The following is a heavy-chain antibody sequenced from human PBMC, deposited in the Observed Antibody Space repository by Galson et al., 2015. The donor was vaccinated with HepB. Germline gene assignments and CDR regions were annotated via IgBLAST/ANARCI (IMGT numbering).Heavy chain of an antibody. J-gene: IGHJ4*02. CDR2: ISGSGGNT. V-gene: IGHV3-23*01. Sequence: SLRLSCAASGFTFSSYAMSWVRQAPGKGLEWVSAISGSGGNTYYADSVKGRFTISRDNSKNTLYLQMNSLRAEDTAVYYCAKGPSSSWIDFDYWGQGTLVTVSS. CDR1: GFTFSSYA. CDR3: AKGPSSSWIDFDY. D-gene: IGHD6-13*01.